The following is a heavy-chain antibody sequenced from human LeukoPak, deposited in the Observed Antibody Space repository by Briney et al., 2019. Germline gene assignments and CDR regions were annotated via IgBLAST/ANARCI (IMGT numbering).Heavy chain of an antibody. D-gene: IGHD6-13*01. J-gene: IGHJ6*02. CDR3: ASLARIAAAGNYGMDV. CDR1: GYTITSYD. V-gene: IGHV1-8*01. Sequence: GASVKVSCKASGYTITSYDINWVRQATGQGLEWMGWMNPNSGNTGYAQKFQGRVTMTRNTSISTAYMELSSLRSEDTAVYYCASLARIAAAGNYGMDVWGQGTTVTVSS. CDR2: MNPNSGNT.